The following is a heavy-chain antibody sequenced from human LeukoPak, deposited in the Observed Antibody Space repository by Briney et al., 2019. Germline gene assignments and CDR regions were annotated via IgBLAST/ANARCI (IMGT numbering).Heavy chain of an antibody. CDR1: GGSISSYY. V-gene: IGHV4-59*01. CDR3: ARESLDAFDI. D-gene: IGHD1-26*01. CDR2: IYYSGST. J-gene: IGHJ3*02. Sequence: SETLSLACTVSGGSISSYYWSWIRQPPGKGLEWIGYIYYSGSTNYNPPLKSRVTISVDTSKNQFSLKPSSVTAADTAVYYCARESLDAFDIWGQGTMVTVSS.